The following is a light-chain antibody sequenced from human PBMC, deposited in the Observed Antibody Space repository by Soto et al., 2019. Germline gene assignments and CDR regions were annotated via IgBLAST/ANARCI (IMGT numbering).Light chain of an antibody. J-gene: IGLJ3*02. CDR2: EVS. CDR3: SSYAGRNHGV. V-gene: IGLV2-8*01. CDR1: SSDVGGYNY. Sequence: QSALTQPPSASGSPGQSVTISCTGTSSDVGGYNYVSWYQQHPGKAPKLMIYEVSKRPSGVPDRFSGSKSGNTASLTVSGLPAEDEADYYCSSYAGRNHGVFGGGTQLTVL.